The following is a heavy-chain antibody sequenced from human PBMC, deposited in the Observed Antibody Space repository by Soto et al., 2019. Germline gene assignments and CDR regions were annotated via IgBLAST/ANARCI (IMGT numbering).Heavy chain of an antibody. Sequence: GGSLRLSCTASGFTFSSYAMGWVRQAPGKGLEWVSAISGSGSTTYYPDSVKGRLTISRDNSKNTLYVQMNSLRAEDTALYYCAKDKGYNYDFWNSYTTALYHWGQGSLVTISS. CDR1: GFTFSSYA. D-gene: IGHD3-3*01. V-gene: IGHV3-23*01. CDR3: AKDKGYNYDFWNSYTTALYH. CDR2: ISGSGSTT. J-gene: IGHJ4*02.